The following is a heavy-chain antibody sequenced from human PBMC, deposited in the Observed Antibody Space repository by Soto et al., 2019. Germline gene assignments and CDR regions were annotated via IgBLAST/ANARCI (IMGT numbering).Heavy chain of an antibody. CDR2: IYYSGST. V-gene: IGHV4-39*01. Sequence: PSETLSLTCTVSGGSISSSSYYWGWIRQPPGKGLEWIGSIYYSGSTYYNPSLKSRVTISVDTSKNQFSLKLSSVTAADTAVYYCASLVPMYYYGSGNLFDYWGQGTLVTVSS. J-gene: IGHJ4*02. CDR1: GGSISSSSYY. CDR3: ASLVPMYYYGSGNLFDY. D-gene: IGHD3-10*01.